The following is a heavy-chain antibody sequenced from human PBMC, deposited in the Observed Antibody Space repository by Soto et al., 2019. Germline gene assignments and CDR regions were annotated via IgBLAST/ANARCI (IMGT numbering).Heavy chain of an antibody. Sequence: QVQLVQSGAEVKKPGSSVKVSCKASGGTFSSYAISWVRQAPGQGLEWMGGIIPIFGTANYAQKFQGRVTITADESTSTAYKELSSLSSEDTAVYYCAIIAGGSPDSGYYYYGMDVLGQGTTVTVSS. D-gene: IGHD3-10*01. CDR1: GGTFSSYA. CDR2: IIPIFGTA. J-gene: IGHJ6*02. CDR3: AIIAGGSPDSGYYYYGMDV. V-gene: IGHV1-69*01.